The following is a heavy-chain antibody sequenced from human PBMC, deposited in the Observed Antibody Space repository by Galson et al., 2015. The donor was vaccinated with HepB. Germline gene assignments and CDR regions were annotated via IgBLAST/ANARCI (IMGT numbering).Heavy chain of an antibody. D-gene: IGHD6-13*01. J-gene: IGHJ3*02. Sequence: SVKVSCKASGYTFTSYGISWVRQAPGQGLEWMGWISAYNGNTNYAQKLQGRVTMTTDTSTSTAYMELRSLRSDDAAVYYCAKNDIAAAVQAFDIWGQGTMVTVSS. CDR2: ISAYNGNT. CDR1: GYTFTSYG. V-gene: IGHV1-18*04. CDR3: AKNDIAAAVQAFDI.